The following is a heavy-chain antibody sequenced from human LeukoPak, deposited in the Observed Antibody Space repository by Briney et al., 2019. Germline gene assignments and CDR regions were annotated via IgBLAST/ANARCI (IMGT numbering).Heavy chain of an antibody. D-gene: IGHD5-12*01. V-gene: IGHV3-64*01. CDR1: GFTFSSYA. J-gene: IGHJ4*02. CDR3: AKMDGYSGYDSGDY. Sequence: GGSLRLSCAASGFTFSSYAMHWVRQAPGKGLEYVSAISSNGGSTYYANSVKGRFTISRDNSKNTLYLQMGSLRAEDTAVYYCAKMDGYSGYDSGDYWGQGTLVTVSS. CDR2: ISSNGGST.